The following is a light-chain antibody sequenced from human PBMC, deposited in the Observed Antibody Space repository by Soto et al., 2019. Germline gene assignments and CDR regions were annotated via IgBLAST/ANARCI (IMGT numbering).Light chain of an antibody. J-gene: IGLJ1*01. V-gene: IGLV2-14*01. CDR3: SSYTSSSTLYV. Sequence: VLTQPSSVSGASGQSVPISCTGNSSGVGGYNYVSWYQQHPGKAPKLMIYDVSNRPSGVSNRFSGSKSGNTASLTISGLQAEDEADYYCSSYTSSSTLYVFGTGTKVTVL. CDR2: DVS. CDR1: SSGVGGYNY.